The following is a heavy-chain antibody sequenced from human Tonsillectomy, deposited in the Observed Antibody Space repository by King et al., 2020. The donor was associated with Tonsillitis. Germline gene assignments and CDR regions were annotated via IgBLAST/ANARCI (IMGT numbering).Heavy chain of an antibody. CDR3: ARGPYCSGGICYSVF. CDR1: GDSISGSYY. V-gene: IGHV4-61*02. D-gene: IGHD2-15*01. CDR2: LFTSGST. Sequence: QLQESGPGLVRPSQTLSLTCTVSGDSISGSYYWNWLRQPAGKGLEWIGRLFTSGSTNYNPSLKSRVTMSVDTSKNQFSLKLSSVTAADTAMYYCARGPYCSGGICYSVFWGPGTPVTVSS. J-gene: IGHJ4*02.